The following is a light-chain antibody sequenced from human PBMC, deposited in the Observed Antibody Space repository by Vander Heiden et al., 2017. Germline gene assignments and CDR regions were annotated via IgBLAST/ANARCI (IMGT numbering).Light chain of an antibody. V-gene: IGLV1-40*01. Sequence: QSVLTQPPSVSGAPGQSVTISCTGSSPNIGAGYELHWYQHLPGTAPTLLIYVNSYRPSGVPDRFSGSKSGTSASLAITGLQAEDEADYYCQSYDNRLSGVVFGGGTKLTVL. J-gene: IGLJ2*01. CDR1: SPNIGAGYE. CDR3: QSYDNRLSGVV. CDR2: VNS.